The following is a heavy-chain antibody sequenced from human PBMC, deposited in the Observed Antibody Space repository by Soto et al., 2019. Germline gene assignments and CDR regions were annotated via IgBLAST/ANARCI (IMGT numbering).Heavy chain of an antibody. CDR1: GFTVSSNY. V-gene: IGHV3-53*01. CDR3: ARDLYARRGMDV. Sequence: TGGSLRLSCAASGFTVSSNYMSWVRQAPGKGLEWVSVIYSGGSTYYADSVKGRFTISRDNSKNTLYLQMNSLRAEDTAVYYCARDLYARRGMDVWGQGTTVTVSS. J-gene: IGHJ6*02. CDR2: IYSGGST. D-gene: IGHD3-16*01.